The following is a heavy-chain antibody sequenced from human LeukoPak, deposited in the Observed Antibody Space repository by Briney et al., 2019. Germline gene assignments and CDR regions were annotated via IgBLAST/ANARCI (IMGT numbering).Heavy chain of an antibody. D-gene: IGHD1-26*01. V-gene: IGHV3-23*01. Sequence: GGSLRLSCAASGFTFSSYAMSWVRQAPGKGLEWVSAFSGSGGSTYYADSVKGRFTISRDNSKNTLYLQMNSLRAEDTAVYYCAKGSGWEVSYYYYYMDVWGKGTTVTISS. CDR1: GFTFSSYA. J-gene: IGHJ6*03. CDR3: AKGSGWEVSYYYYYMDV. CDR2: FSGSGGST.